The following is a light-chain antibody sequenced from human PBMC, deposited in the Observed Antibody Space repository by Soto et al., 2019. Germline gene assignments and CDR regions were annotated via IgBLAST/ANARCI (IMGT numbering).Light chain of an antibody. J-gene: IGKJ4*01. CDR2: GAS. CDR3: QHYGGSPLVP. CDR1: QNVANNY. V-gene: IGKV3-20*01. Sequence: EIVLTQSPGTLSLSPGERATLSCRASQNVANNYFAWYQQKAGQPPRLLVYGASTRATGIPDRFSGSGSGTDLTLTINGLEPDDSAGYYCQHYGGSPLVPFGGGTKVEIK.